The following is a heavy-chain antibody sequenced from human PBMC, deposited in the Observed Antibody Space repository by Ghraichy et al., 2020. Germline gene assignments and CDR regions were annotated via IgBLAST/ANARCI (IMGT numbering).Heavy chain of an antibody. D-gene: IGHD4-17*01. V-gene: IGHV3-23*01. J-gene: IGHJ4*02. CDR2: ISDSGGST. CDR3: AKELPDDYGDYGTDY. CDR1: GFTFSSYA. Sequence: GGSLRLSCAASGFTFSSYAMSWVRQAPGKGLEWVSTISDSGGSTYYADSVKGRFTISRDNSKHTLYLQMNSLRAEDTAVYYCAKELPDDYGDYGTDYWGQGTLVTVSS.